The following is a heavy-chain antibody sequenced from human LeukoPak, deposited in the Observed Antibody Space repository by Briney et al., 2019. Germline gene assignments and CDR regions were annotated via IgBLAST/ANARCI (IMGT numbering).Heavy chain of an antibody. CDR3: ATGVRYSRWFDP. CDR2: FDPEDGET. Sequence: ASVKVSCKVSGYTLTELSMHWVRQAPGKGLEWMGGFDPEDGETIYAQKFQGRVTMTEDTFTDTAYMELSSLRSEDTAVYYCATGVRYSRWFDPWGQGTLVTVSS. D-gene: IGHD2-21*01. CDR1: GYTLTELS. V-gene: IGHV1-24*01. J-gene: IGHJ5*02.